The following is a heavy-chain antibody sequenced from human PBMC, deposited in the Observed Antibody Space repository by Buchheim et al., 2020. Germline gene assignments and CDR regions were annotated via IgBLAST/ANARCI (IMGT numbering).Heavy chain of an antibody. D-gene: IGHD3-10*02. CDR3: VRRYADYVDA. V-gene: IGHV4-39*02. CDR2: IHYTGAT. J-gene: IGHJ5*02. CDR1: GGSINSSSHY. Sequence: HLQLQESGPGLVKPSETLTLNCTVSGGSINSSSHYWGWIRQPPRNGLQWIGTIHYTGATSYNVSLKTRIMISMDGPQNRFPLKLTSVIAADAGVYYCVRRYADYVDAWGQGTL.